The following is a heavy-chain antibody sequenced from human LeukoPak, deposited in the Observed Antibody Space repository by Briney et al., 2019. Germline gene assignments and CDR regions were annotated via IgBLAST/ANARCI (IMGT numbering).Heavy chain of an antibody. CDR3: ARAPGSLVSIAAHPYYFDY. V-gene: IGHV3-23*01. D-gene: IGHD6-6*01. CDR2: INGAGGAT. J-gene: IGHJ4*02. CDR1: GFTFSNYA. Sequence: GGSPRLSCAASGFTFSNYAMTWVRQAPGKGLEWVSIINGAGGATYYADSVKGRFAISRDNSKNTLYLQINSLRAEDTAVYYCARAPGSLVSIAAHPYYFDYWGQGSLATVSS.